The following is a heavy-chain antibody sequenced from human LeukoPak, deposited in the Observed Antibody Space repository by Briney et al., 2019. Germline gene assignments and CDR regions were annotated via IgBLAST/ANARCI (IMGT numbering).Heavy chain of an antibody. CDR1: GGSISSSSYY. CDR2: IYHSGST. D-gene: IGHD3-16*01. CDR3: ARDRYDYVWGSPYFDY. Sequence: SETLSLTCTVSGGSISSSSYYWGWIRQPPGKGLEWIGSIYHSGSTYYNPSLKSRVTISVDTSKNQFSLKLSSVTAADTAVYYCARDRYDYVWGSPYFDYWGQGTLVTVSS. J-gene: IGHJ4*02. V-gene: IGHV4-39*07.